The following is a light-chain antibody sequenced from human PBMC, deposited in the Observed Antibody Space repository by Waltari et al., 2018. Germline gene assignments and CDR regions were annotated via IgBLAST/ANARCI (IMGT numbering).Light chain of an antibody. CDR2: EDS. J-gene: IGLJ1*01. V-gene: IGLV3-1*01. CDR1: KLGDKY. CDR3: QAWDSSTPSYV. Sequence: SYELTQPPSVSVSPGQTASITCSGDKLGDKYACWYQQKPGQSPVQVIYEDSKRPSGIPERVSGSNSGNTATLTISGTQAMDEADYYCQAWDSSTPSYVFGTGTKVTVL.